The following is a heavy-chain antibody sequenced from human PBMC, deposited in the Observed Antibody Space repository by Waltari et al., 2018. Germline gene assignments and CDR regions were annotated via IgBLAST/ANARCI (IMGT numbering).Heavy chain of an antibody. D-gene: IGHD5-18*01. CDR1: GFTFSSYS. CDR2: ISSSSSTI. J-gene: IGHJ4*02. Sequence: EVQLVESGGGLVQPGGSLRLSCAASGFTFSSYSMNWVRQAPGKGLEWVSYISSSSSTIYYAHSVKGRFTISRDNAKNSLYLQMNSLRAEDTAVYYCARAWGDTAMVTLYFDYWGQGTLVTVSS. CDR3: ARAWGDTAMVTLYFDY. V-gene: IGHV3-48*04.